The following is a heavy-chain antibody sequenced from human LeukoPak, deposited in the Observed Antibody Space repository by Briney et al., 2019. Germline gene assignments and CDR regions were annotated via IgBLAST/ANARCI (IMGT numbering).Heavy chain of an antibody. CDR3: ATLTYRERWLQFDY. Sequence: ASVKVSCKASGYTFTSYDINWVRQATGQGLEWMGWMNPNSGNTGYAQKFQGRATMTRNTSISTAYMELSSLRSEDTAVYYCATLTYRERWLQFDYWGQGTLVTVSS. V-gene: IGHV1-8*01. CDR2: MNPNSGNT. J-gene: IGHJ4*02. D-gene: IGHD5-24*01. CDR1: GYTFTSYD.